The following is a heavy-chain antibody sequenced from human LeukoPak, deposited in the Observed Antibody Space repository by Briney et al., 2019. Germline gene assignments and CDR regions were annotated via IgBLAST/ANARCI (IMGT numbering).Heavy chain of an antibody. J-gene: IGHJ4*02. D-gene: IGHD3-10*01. CDR2: IYSGGST. CDR1: GFTVSSNY. CDR3: ARESGGAIVFDY. Sequence: GGSLRLSCAASGFTVSSNYMSWVRQAPGKGLEWVSVIYSGGSTYYADSVKGRFTISRDNSKNTLYLQMNSLRAEDTAVYYCARESGGAIVFDYWGQGTLVTVSS. V-gene: IGHV3-66*01.